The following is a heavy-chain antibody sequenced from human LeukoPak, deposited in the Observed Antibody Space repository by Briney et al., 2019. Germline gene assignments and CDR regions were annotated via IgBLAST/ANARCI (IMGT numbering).Heavy chain of an antibody. J-gene: IGHJ4*02. V-gene: IGHV1-18*01. CDR2: ISAYNGNT. CDR3: GREESDDYVWGSYRYNQGPFDY. CDR1: GYTFTSYG. D-gene: IGHD3-16*02. Sequence: ASVKVSCKASGYTFTSYGISWVRQAPGQGIEWMGWISAYNGNTNYAQKLQGRVTMTTDTSTSTAYMELRSLRSDDTAVYYCGREESDDYVWGSYRYNQGPFDYWGQGTLVTVSS.